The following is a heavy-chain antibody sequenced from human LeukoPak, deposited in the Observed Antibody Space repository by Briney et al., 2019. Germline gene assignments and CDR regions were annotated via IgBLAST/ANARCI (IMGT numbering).Heavy chain of an antibody. D-gene: IGHD6-13*01. CDR3: AKDVVSSSWPLHFDY. V-gene: IGHV3-23*01. CDR1: GFTFSSYA. Sequence: GGSLRLSCAASGFTFSSYAMSWVRQAPGKGLEWVSAISGSGGSTYYADSVKGRFTISRDNSKNTLYLQMNSLRAEEPAVYYSAKDVVSSSWPLHFDYWGQGTLVTVSS. CDR2: ISGSGGST. J-gene: IGHJ4*02.